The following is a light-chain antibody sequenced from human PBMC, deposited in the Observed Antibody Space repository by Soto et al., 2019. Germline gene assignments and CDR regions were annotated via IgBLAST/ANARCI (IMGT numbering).Light chain of an antibody. V-gene: IGLV2-14*01. CDR1: ISDVGGYDY. CDR2: EVT. Sequence: QSALTQPASVSGSPGQSITISCTGTISDVGGYDYVSWYQQHPGKAPKLMIYEVTNRPSGVSNRFSGSKSGNTASLTISGLQAEDEADYYCSSYTSSTLGVFGTGTKVTVL. J-gene: IGLJ1*01. CDR3: SSYTSSTLGV.